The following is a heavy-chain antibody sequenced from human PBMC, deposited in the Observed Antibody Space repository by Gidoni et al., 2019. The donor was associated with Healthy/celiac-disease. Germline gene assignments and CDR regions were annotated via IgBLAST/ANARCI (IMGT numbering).Heavy chain of an antibody. D-gene: IGHD3-22*01. CDR2: IWYDGSNK. J-gene: IGHJ3*02. CDR1: GVTFRSYG. Sequence: QVQRGESGGGVVQPGRSLRLSWAASGVTFRSYGMHWVRQAPGKGLGWVAFIWYDGSNKSYADSVKGRFTISRDNSKNTLYLQMNSLRAEDTAVYYCARPPGVVPPEGAFDIWGQGTMVTVSS. CDR3: ARPPGVVPPEGAFDI. V-gene: IGHV3-33*01.